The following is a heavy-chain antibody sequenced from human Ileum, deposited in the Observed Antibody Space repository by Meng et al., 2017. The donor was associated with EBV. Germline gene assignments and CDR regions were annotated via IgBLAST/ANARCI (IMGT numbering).Heavy chain of an antibody. J-gene: IGHJ5*02. CDR3: ARGTGSPHWFDP. V-gene: IGHV3-23*01. D-gene: IGHD3/OR15-3a*01. CDR2: IGGIYHNT. CDR1: WLLFRSFA. Sequence: CSVSWLLFRSFALSWVRHAPGKGLEWVSAIGGIYHNTYYAYSVGGRFPISRDDYKTTLFLQLNILRADDTDVYYCARGTGSPHWFDPWGQGTLVTVSS.